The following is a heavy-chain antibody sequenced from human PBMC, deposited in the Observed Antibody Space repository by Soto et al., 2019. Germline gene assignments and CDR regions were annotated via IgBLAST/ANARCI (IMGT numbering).Heavy chain of an antibody. Sequence: GGSLRLSCAASGFIFSGSAIHWVRQASGKGLEWVGRIRSRANNFATSSAASVKGRFTFSRDDSKNTAYLQMNTLKPEDTAVYYCARGQGAAIGDYYYHGMDVWGQGTTVTAP. V-gene: IGHV3-73*01. CDR2: IRSRANNFAT. D-gene: IGHD2-2*02. CDR3: ARGQGAAIGDYYYHGMDV. J-gene: IGHJ6*02. CDR1: GFIFSGSA.